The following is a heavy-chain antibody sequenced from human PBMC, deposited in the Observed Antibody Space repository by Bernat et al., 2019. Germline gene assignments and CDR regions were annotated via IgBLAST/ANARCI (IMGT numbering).Heavy chain of an antibody. CDR1: GYTFTSYG. Sequence: QVQLVQSGAEVKKPGASVKVSCKASGYTFTSYGISWVRQAPGQGLEWMGWISAYNGNTNYAQKLQGRVTMTTDTSTSTAYMELRSLRSDDTAVYYCARSDPPRNDYGDYGYYYYGMDVWGQGTTVTVSS. CDR2: ISAYNGNT. J-gene: IGHJ6*02. D-gene: IGHD4-17*01. CDR3: ARSDPPRNDYGDYGYYYYGMDV. V-gene: IGHV1-18*01.